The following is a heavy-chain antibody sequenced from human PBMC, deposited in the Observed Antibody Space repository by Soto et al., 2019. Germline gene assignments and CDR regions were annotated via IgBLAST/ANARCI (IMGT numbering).Heavy chain of an antibody. Sequence: PSETLSLTCAVSGGSISSGGYSWSWIRQPPGKGLEWIGYIYHSGSTYYNPSLKSRVTISVDTAKNQFSLRLSSVTAADTAVYYCTGAYYDINGYSLDPWGQGTSVTVSS. CDR1: GGSISSGGYS. CDR3: TGAYYDINGYSLDP. V-gene: IGHV4-30-2*02. D-gene: IGHD3-22*01. J-gene: IGHJ5*02. CDR2: IYHSGST.